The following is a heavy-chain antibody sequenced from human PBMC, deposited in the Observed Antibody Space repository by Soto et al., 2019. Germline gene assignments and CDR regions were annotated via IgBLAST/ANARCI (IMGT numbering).Heavy chain of an antibody. J-gene: IGHJ3*01. V-gene: IGHV4-59*01. D-gene: IGHD3-16*02. CDR1: GGPMRNYY. CDR2: ISYSGTT. Sequence: QVRLQESGPGPVKPSETLSLTCTVSGGPMRNYYWNWIRQTTGKGLEWIGYISYSGTTTYNFGLDTRCAISIDTSQNQFSLRLLSVTTADTALHYCTRADTSGAGRYTTFDAFDVWGQGTMVTVSS. CDR3: TRADTSGAGRYTTFDAFDV.